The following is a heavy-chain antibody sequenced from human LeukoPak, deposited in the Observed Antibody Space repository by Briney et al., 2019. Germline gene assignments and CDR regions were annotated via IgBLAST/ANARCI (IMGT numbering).Heavy chain of an antibody. J-gene: IGHJ5*02. Sequence: PSETLSLTCAVYGGSFSGYYWSWIRQPPGKVLEWIGEINHSGSTNYNPSLKSRVTISVDTSKNQFSLKLSSVTAADTAVYYCARQRRRSSGWYQPYNWFDPWGQGTLVTVSS. CDR1: GGSFSGYY. CDR2: INHSGST. CDR3: ARQRRRSSGWYQPYNWFDP. V-gene: IGHV4-34*01. D-gene: IGHD6-19*01.